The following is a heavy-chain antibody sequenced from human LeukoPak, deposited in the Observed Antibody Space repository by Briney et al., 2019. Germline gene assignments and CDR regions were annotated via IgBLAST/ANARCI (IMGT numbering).Heavy chain of an antibody. CDR3: AKDTPWFGEFRGGLYYYYYMDV. CDR2: IRYDGSNK. D-gene: IGHD3-10*01. J-gene: IGHJ6*03. CDR1: GFTFSSYG. V-gene: IGHV3-30*02. Sequence: PGVSLRLSCAASGFTFSSYGMHWVRQAPGKGLEWVAFIRYDGSNKYYADSVKGRFTISRDNSKNTLYLQMNSLRAEDTAVYYCAKDTPWFGEFRGGLYYYYYMDVWGKGTTVTISS.